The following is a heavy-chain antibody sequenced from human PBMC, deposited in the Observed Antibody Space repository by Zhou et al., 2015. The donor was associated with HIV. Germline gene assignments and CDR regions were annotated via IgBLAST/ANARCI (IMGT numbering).Heavy chain of an antibody. J-gene: IGHJ3*02. Sequence: QVQLVQSGAEVKKPGSSVKVSCKASGGTFSSYAISWVRQAPGQGLEWMGGIIPIFGTANYAQKFQGRVTITADESTSTAYMELSSLRSEDTAVYYCARDCPPVCSTMVRGVIIGGAFDIWGQGTMVTVSS. CDR3: ARDCPPVCSTMVRGVIIGGAFDI. D-gene: IGHD3-10*01. CDR1: GGTFSSYA. V-gene: IGHV1-69*01. CDR2: IIPIFGTA.